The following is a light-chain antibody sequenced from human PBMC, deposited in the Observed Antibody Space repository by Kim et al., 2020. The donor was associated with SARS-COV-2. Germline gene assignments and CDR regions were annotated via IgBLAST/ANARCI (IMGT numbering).Light chain of an antibody. CDR1: NNGSKG. CDR3: QVWDSSSDHPV. CDR2: YDS. Sequence: AAEKTARVTCEGTNNGSKGMHWYRQKPDQAPVLVIYYDSDRPSGIPERFPGSNSGNTATLTLSRVEAGDEADYYCQVWDSSSDHPVFGGGTQLTVL. J-gene: IGLJ3*02. V-gene: IGLV3-21*04.